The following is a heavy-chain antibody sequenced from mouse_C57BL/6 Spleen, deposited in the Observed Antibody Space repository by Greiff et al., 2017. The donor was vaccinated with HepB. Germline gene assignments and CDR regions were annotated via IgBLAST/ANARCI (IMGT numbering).Heavy chain of an antibody. CDR2: IYPGDGDT. CDR3: ASPRYGNPYYYAMDY. J-gene: IGHJ4*01. D-gene: IGHD2-10*02. Sequence: QVQLQQSGAELVKPGASVKISCKASGYAFSSYWMNWVKQRPGKGLEWIGQIYPGDGDTNYNGKFTGKATLTADKSSSTAYMQLSSLTSEGSAVYFCASPRYGNPYYYAMDYWGQGTSVTVSS. V-gene: IGHV1-80*01. CDR1: GYAFSSYW.